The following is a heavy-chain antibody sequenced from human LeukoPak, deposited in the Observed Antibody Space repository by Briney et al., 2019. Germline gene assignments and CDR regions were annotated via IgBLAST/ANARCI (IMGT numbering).Heavy chain of an antibody. CDR2: IKQDGSEK. D-gene: IGHD6-19*01. CDR1: GFTFGIYW. CDR3: ARDYYGSGWYGDY. V-gene: IGHV3-7*04. J-gene: IGHJ4*02. Sequence: GGSLILSCAASGFTFGIYWMSWVRQAPGKGLEWVANIKQDGSEKFYVDSVKGRFTLSRDNAKNSLFLQVNSLRAEDTAVYYCARDYYGSGWYGDYWGQGTLVTVSS.